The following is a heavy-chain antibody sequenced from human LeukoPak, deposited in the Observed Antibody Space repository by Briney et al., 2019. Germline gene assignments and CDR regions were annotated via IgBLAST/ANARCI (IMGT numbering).Heavy chain of an antibody. CDR3: ARVRTTSPYSSSWYFDY. J-gene: IGHJ4*02. Sequence: SETLSLTCAVYGGSFSGYYWSWIRQPPGKGLEWIGEINHSGSTYYNPSLKSRVTISVDTSKNQFSLKLSSVTAADTAVYYCARVRTTSPYSSSWYFDYWGQGTLVTVSS. V-gene: IGHV4-34*01. CDR1: GGSFSGYY. CDR2: INHSGST. D-gene: IGHD6-13*01.